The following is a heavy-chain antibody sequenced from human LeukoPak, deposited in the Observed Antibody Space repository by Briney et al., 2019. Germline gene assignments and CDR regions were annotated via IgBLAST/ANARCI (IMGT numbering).Heavy chain of an antibody. J-gene: IGHJ4*02. CDR3: ATPIVGATDY. CDR2: MNPNSGNT. CDR1: GYTFTSYD. V-gene: IGHV1-8*01. Sequence: ASVKVSCKASGYTFTSYDINWVRQATGQGLEWMGWMNPNSGNTGYAQKFQGRVTMTEDTSTDTAYMELSSLRSEDTAVYYCATPIVGATDYWGQGTLVTVSS. D-gene: IGHD1-26*01.